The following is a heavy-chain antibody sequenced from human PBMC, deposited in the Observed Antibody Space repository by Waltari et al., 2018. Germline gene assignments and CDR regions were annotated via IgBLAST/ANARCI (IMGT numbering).Heavy chain of an antibody. CDR1: GASVTNNNW. D-gene: IGHD6-13*01. J-gene: IGHJ4*02. Sequence: QVQLKESGPGLVKASGTLSLTCAVSGASVTNNNWWGWVRQSPGKGLEWMGEIFYRGSTNYRYNPSRKSRVTISVDESENRLSLKMNSVTAADTAMYYCARRSWSRSFDIWGQGIRVTVSS. CDR2: IFYRGST. CDR3: ARRSWSRSFDI. V-gene: IGHV4-4*02.